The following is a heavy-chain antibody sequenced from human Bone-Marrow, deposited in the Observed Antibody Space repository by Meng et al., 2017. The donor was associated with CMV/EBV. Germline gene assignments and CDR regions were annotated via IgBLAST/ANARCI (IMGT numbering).Heavy chain of an antibody. CDR3: ARGTSIAGPGFDP. Sequence: GGSLRLSCAASGFTFSSYWMHCVRPAPGKGLVWVSRINSDGSSTSYADSVKGRFTISRDNAKNTLYLQMNSLRAADTAVYYCARGTSIAGPGFDPWGQGTLVTVYS. J-gene: IGHJ5*02. D-gene: IGHD6-13*01. V-gene: IGHV3-74*01. CDR1: GFTFSSYW. CDR2: INSDGSST.